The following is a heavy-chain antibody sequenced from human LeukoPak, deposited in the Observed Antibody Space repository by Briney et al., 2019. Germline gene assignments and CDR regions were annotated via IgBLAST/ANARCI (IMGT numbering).Heavy chain of an antibody. V-gene: IGHV4-38-2*01. Sequence: SETLSLTCAVSSYSISSGSCWGWIRQSPGKGLEWVGSIFHIENSYYNPSLKRRLTMSVDTSKNQLSLKLTSVTAADTALYYCARVTYVDDMLYQYFDYWGQGILVTVSS. J-gene: IGHJ4*02. CDR3: ARVTYVDDMLYQYFDY. CDR1: SYSISSGSC. D-gene: IGHD4-17*01. CDR2: IFHIENS.